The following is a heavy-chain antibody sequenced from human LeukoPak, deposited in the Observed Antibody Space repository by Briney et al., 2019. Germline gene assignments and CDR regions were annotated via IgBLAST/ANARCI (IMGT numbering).Heavy chain of an antibody. D-gene: IGHD3-3*01. CDR3: AKRIFGVVTPSSNFDY. V-gene: IGHV3-23*01. CDR2: ISGSGGST. CDR1: GFTFSSYW. J-gene: IGHJ4*02. Sequence: GGSLRLSCAASGFTFSSYWMSWVRQAPGKGLEWVSAISGSGGSTYYADSVKGRFTISRDNSKNTLYLQMNSLRAEDTAVYYCAKRIFGVVTPSSNFDYWGQGTLVTVSS.